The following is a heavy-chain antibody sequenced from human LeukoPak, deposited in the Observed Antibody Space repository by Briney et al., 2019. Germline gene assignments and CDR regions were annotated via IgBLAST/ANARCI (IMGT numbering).Heavy chain of an antibody. CDR3: AKESLDKYGPPGDY. V-gene: IGHV3-23*01. CDR2: ISGSGGST. Sequence: GGSLRLSCAASGFAFSSHELNWVRQAPGKGLEWVSAISGSGGSTYYADSVKGRFTISRDNSKNTLYLQMNSLRAEDTAVYYCAKESLDKYGPPGDYWGQGTLVTVSS. D-gene: IGHD4-17*01. J-gene: IGHJ4*02. CDR1: GFAFSSHE.